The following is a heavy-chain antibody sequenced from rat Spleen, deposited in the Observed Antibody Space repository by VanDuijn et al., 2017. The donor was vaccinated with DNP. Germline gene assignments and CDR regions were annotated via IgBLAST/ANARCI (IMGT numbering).Heavy chain of an antibody. V-gene: IGHV5-7*01. CDR3: ARLHTTGIWYFDF. Sequence: EVQLVETGGGLVQPGRSLKVSCVASGFTFTDYNMAWVRQAPKKGLEWVATISYDGGSTYYRDSVKGRFTISRDNAKSSLYLQMNSLKSEDTATYYCARLHTTGIWYFDFWGPGTMVTVSS. CDR2: ISYDGGST. D-gene: IGHD1-9*01. J-gene: IGHJ1*01. CDR1: GFTFTDYN.